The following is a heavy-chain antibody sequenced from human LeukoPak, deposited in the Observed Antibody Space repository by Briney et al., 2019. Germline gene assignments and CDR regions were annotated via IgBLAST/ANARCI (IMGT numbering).Heavy chain of an antibody. CDR1: GGSISSYY. CDR3: ARGPPYDFWSGYVLDY. Sequence: SETLSVTCTVSGGSISSYYWSWIRQPPGKGLEWIGYIYYSGSTNYNPSLKSRVTISVDTSKNQFSLKLSSVTAADTAVYYCARGPPYDFWSGYVLDYWGQGTLVTVSS. V-gene: IGHV4-59*01. J-gene: IGHJ4*02. CDR2: IYYSGST. D-gene: IGHD3-3*01.